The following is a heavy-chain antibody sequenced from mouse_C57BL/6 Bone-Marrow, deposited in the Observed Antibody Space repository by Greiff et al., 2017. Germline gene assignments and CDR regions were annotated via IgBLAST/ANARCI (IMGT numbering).Heavy chain of an antibody. D-gene: IGHD2-2*01. CDR2: ISDGGSYT. J-gene: IGHJ2*01. V-gene: IGHV5-4*01. Sequence: EVQGVESGGGLVKPGGSLKLSCAASGFTFSSYAMSWVRQTPEKRLEWVATISDGGSYTYYPDNVKGRFTISRDNAKNNLYLQLSHLKSEDTAMYYCARWLPYYFDYGGQGTTLTVSA. CDR1: GFTFSSYA. CDR3: ARWLPYYFDY.